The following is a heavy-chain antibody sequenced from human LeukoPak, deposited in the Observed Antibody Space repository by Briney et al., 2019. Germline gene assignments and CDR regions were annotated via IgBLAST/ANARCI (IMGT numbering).Heavy chain of an antibody. Sequence: PSETLSLTCTVSVGSISGYFWSWVRQAPGTGLDWIGHIYYSGATNYNPSLRSRVTISVDTSKNQFSLKLRSVTAADTAVYYCARAQYSGSCFDYWGQGTLVTVS. CDR1: VGSISGYF. J-gene: IGHJ4*03. D-gene: IGHD1-26*01. V-gene: IGHV4-59*12. CDR3: ARAQYSGSCFDY. CDR2: IYYSGAT.